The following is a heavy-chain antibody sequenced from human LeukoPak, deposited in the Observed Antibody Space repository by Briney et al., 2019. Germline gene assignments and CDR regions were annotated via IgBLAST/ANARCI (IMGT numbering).Heavy chain of an antibody. CDR2: ISYSGST. J-gene: IGHJ5*02. Sequence: NPSETLSLTCTVSGGSISSYYWSWIRQPPGKGLEWIGYISYSGSTNFNPSLKSRVTISVDTSKNQFSLKLSSVTAADTAVYYCAREGTAGTNLNWFGPWGQGTLVTVSS. V-gene: IGHV4-59*01. CDR3: AREGTAGTNLNWFGP. CDR1: GGSISSYY. D-gene: IGHD1-1*01.